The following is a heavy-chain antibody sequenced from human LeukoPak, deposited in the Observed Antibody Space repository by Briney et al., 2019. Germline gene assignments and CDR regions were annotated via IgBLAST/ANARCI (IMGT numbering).Heavy chain of an antibody. CDR2: ISSSSSYI. D-gene: IGHD4-17*01. Sequence: GGSLRLSCAASGFTFSSYSMNWVRQAPGKGLEWVSSISSSSSYIYYADSVKGRFTISRGNAKNSLYLQMNSLRAEDTAVYYCARTMTTVNWFDPWGQGTLVTVSS. V-gene: IGHV3-21*01. CDR1: GFTFSSYS. CDR3: ARTMTTVNWFDP. J-gene: IGHJ5*02.